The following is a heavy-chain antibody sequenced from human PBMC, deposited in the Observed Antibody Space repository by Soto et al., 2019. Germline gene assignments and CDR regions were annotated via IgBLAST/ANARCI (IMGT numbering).Heavy chain of an antibody. CDR3: PREGSAPYYYYGMDV. V-gene: IGHV1-18*01. CDR2: INTHNGNT. CDR1: GYTFSTYG. D-gene: IGHD3-10*01. Sequence: QVQLEQSAPEVKKPGASVKVSCKASGYTFSTYGISWVRQAPGQGLEWMGWINTHNGNTNYAQNLQGRVTMTADTSTSTAYMELRSLRSDDTAVYYCPREGSAPYYYYGMDVWGQGTTVTVSS. J-gene: IGHJ6*02.